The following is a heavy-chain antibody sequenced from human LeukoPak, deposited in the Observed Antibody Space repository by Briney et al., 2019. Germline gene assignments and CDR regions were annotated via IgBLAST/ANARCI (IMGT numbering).Heavy chain of an antibody. CDR3: ARSLGGATIDY. J-gene: IGHJ4*02. D-gene: IGHD1-26*01. Sequence: SETLSLTCTVSGGSVSSGSYYWSWIRQPPGKGLEWIGYIYYSGSTNYDPSLKSRVTISVDTSKNQFSLKLSSVTAADTAVYYCARSLGGATIDYWGQGTLVTVSS. V-gene: IGHV4-61*01. CDR2: IYYSGST. CDR1: GGSVSSGSYY.